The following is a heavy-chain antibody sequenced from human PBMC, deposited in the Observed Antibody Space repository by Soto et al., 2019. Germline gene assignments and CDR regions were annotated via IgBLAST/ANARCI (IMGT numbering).Heavy chain of an antibody. CDR1: GYTFTSYD. Sequence: ASVKVSCKASGYTFTSYDIHWVRQAPGQRLEWMGWINAGNGNTKYSQKFQGRVTITRDTSASTAYMELSSLRSEDTAVYYCARESGYSASIDYCGEGTLVTVSS. CDR2: INAGNGNT. CDR3: ARESGYSASIDY. J-gene: IGHJ4*02. V-gene: IGHV1-3*01. D-gene: IGHD5-12*01.